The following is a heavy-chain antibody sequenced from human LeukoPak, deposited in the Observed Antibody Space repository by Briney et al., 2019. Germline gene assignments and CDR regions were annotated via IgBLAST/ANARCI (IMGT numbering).Heavy chain of an antibody. J-gene: IGHJ3*01. CDR2: VYPGNSDS. Sequence: GESLKISCKGSGYSFTSYWIGWVRQMPGKGLEWMGLVYPGNSDSRYSPSFQGQVIISADKSISTAYLQRSSLKASDTAMYYCARRSPMGDAFDVWGQGTMVTVSS. CDR3: ARRSPMGDAFDV. CDR1: GYSFTSYW. V-gene: IGHV5-51*01. D-gene: IGHD2-15*01.